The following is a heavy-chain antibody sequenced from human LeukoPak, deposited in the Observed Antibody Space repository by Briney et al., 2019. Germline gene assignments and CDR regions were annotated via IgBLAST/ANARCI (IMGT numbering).Heavy chain of an antibody. D-gene: IGHD3-10*01. CDR2: MSGSGAST. V-gene: IGHV3-23*01. CDR3: AKVVRAGGSHYYGMDV. Sequence: PGGSLRLSCAASGFNLTNYAMSWVRQAPRKGLEWVSGMSGSGASTYYADSVKGRFTISRDTSKNTLYLQMDSLRVEDTAVHYCAKVVRAGGSHYYGMDVWGQGTTVTVSS. CDR1: GFNLTNYA. J-gene: IGHJ6*02.